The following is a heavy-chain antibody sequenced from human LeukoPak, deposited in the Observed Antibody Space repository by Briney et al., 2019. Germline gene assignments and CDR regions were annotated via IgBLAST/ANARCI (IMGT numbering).Heavy chain of an antibody. Sequence: ASETLSLTCTVSGGSISSYYWSWIRQPPGKGLEWIGYIYYSGSTYYNPSLKSRVTISVDTSKNQFSLKLSSVTAADTAVYYCASCGIAARPSAFDIWGQGTMVTVSS. CDR3: ASCGIAARPSAFDI. CDR2: IYYSGST. V-gene: IGHV4-59*12. CDR1: GGSISSYY. D-gene: IGHD6-6*01. J-gene: IGHJ3*02.